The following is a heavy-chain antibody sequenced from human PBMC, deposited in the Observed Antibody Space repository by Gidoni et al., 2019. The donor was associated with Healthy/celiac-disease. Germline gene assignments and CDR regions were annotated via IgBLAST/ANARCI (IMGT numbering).Heavy chain of an antibody. V-gene: IGHV3-48*01. J-gene: IGHJ4*02. Sequence: EVPLVESVGCLVQPGGSLRLSCAAFGFTFSSYSMNWVLQAPGKRLEWVSYISSSSSTIYYADSVKGRFTISRDNAKNSLYLQMNSLRAEDTAVDYCARDIPLGRRRDGYNYPDYWGQGTLVTVSS. CDR2: ISSSSSTI. CDR1: GFTFSSYS. CDR3: ARDIPLGRRRDGYNYPDY. D-gene: IGHD5-12*01.